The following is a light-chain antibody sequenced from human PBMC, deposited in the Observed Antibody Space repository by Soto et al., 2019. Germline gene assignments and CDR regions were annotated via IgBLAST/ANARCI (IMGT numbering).Light chain of an antibody. CDR2: EGS. CDR3: CSYAGSSTFSYV. CDR1: NSDVGSYNL. V-gene: IGLV2-23*03. Sequence: QSVLTQPASVSGSPGQSITISCTGTNSDVGSYNLVSWYQQHPGKAPKLMIYEGSKRPSGVSNRFSGSKSGNTASLTISGLQAEDEADYYCCSYAGSSTFSYVFGTGTKVTVL. J-gene: IGLJ1*01.